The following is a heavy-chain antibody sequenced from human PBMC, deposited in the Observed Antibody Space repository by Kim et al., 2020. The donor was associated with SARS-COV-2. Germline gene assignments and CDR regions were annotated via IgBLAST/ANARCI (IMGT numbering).Heavy chain of an antibody. D-gene: IGHD6-13*01. V-gene: IGHV3-21*01. CDR2: ISSSSSYI. J-gene: IGHJ6*03. CDR3: AREVAAEDYYYYYYMDV. Sequence: GGSLRLSCAASGFTFSSYSMNWVRQAPGKGLEWVSSISSSSSYIYYADSVKGRFTISRDNAKNSLYLQMNSLRAEDTAVYYCAREVAAEDYYYYYYMDVWGKGTTVTVSS. CDR1: GFTFSSYS.